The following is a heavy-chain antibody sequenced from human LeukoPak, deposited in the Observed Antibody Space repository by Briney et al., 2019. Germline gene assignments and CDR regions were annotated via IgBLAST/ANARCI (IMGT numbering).Heavy chain of an antibody. CDR3: VKAAPGPHDAFDI. CDR2: IHYSGIT. V-gene: IGHV4-59*08. D-gene: IGHD6-13*01. J-gene: IGHJ3*02. CDR1: GGSISSDY. Sequence: SETLPLTCTVSGGSISSDYWNWIRQRPEKGLEWIGDIHYSGITNYNPSLKSRVTLSLDTSKKQFSLKLSSVTAADTAVYFCVKAAPGPHDAFDIWGQGTVVTVSS.